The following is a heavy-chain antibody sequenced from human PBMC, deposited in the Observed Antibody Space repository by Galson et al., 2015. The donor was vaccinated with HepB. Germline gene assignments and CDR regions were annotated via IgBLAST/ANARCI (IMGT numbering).Heavy chain of an antibody. CDR1: GFTFSSYS. Sequence: SLRLSCAASGFTFSSYSMNWVRQAPGKGLEWVSSISSSSSYIYYADSVKGRFTISRDNAKNTLHLQMNSLRAEDTAVYYCVRDIPGVGAFDYWGQGTLATVSS. J-gene: IGHJ4*02. CDR2: ISSSSSYI. V-gene: IGHV3-21*01. D-gene: IGHD1-26*01. CDR3: VRDIPGVGAFDY.